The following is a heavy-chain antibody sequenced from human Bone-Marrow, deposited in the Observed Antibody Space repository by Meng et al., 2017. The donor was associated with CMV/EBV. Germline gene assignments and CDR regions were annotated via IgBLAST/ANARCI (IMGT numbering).Heavy chain of an antibody. D-gene: IGHD2-15*01. CDR2: ISYDGSNK. J-gene: IGHJ4*02. CDR3: ARDQVEAFDY. Sequence: SCAASGFTFSSYAMHWVRQAPGKGLEWVAVISYDGSNKYYADSVKGRFTISRDNSKNTLYLQMNSLRAEDTAVYYCARDQVEAFDYWGQGTLVTVSS. CDR1: GFTFSSYA. V-gene: IGHV3-30*04.